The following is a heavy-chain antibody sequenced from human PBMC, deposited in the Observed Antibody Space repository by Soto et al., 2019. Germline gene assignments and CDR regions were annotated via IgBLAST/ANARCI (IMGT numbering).Heavy chain of an antibody. CDR3: ARGNTYFHHTREDV. CDR2: ISGSGGST. D-gene: IGHD3-9*01. Sequence: QPGGSLRLSCAASGFTFSSYAMSWVRQAPGKGLEWVSAISGSGGSTYYADSVKGRFTISRDNSKNTLYLQMNSLRAEDTAVYYCARGNTYFHHTREDVWGQGTTVTVSS. CDR1: GFTFSSYA. J-gene: IGHJ6*02. V-gene: IGHV3-23*01.